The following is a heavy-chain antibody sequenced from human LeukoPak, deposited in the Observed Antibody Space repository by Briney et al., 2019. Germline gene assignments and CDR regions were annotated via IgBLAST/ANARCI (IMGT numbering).Heavy chain of an antibody. Sequence: NPSETLSLTCSVSGYSISSGYYWDWIRQPPGKGLEWIASIYHSGKSYYNPSLESRVTISVDTSKNQFSLKLSSVTAADTAVYFCARGPYSYDSSGAFDIWGQGTMVTVSS. CDR2: IYHSGKS. J-gene: IGHJ3*02. V-gene: IGHV4-38-2*02. D-gene: IGHD3-22*01. CDR3: ARGPYSYDSSGAFDI. CDR1: GYSISSGYY.